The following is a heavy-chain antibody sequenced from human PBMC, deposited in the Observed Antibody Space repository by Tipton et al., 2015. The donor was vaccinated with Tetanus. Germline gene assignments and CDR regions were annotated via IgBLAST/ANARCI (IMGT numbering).Heavy chain of an antibody. J-gene: IGHJ5*02. V-gene: IGHV3-23*01. CDR3: AKGYYDFWSGYPPRGLDP. Sequence: SLRLSCAASGFTLSTYAMNWVRQAPGKGLEWVSTVSSSGYSTYYADSVKGRFTISRDNSNNTLYLQMNSLRAEDSAVYYCAKGYYDFWSGYPPRGLDPWGQGTLVTVSS. CDR1: GFTLSTYA. CDR2: VSSSGYST. D-gene: IGHD3-3*01.